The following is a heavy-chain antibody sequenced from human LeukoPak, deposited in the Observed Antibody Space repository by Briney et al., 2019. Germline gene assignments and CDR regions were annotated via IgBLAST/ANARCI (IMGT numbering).Heavy chain of an antibody. Sequence: ASVKVSCKASGYTFTGYYMHWVLQAPGQGLEWMGWINPNSGGTNYAQKFQGRVTMTRDTSISTAYMELSRLRSDDTAVYYCARVGRREQLGKNWFDPWGQGTLVTVSS. CDR1: GYTFTGYY. CDR2: INPNSGGT. J-gene: IGHJ5*02. D-gene: IGHD6-6*01. CDR3: ARVGRREQLGKNWFDP. V-gene: IGHV1-2*02.